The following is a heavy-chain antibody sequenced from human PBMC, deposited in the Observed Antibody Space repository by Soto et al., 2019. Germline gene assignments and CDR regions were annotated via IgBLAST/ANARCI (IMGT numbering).Heavy chain of an antibody. D-gene: IGHD2-2*01. CDR1: GGSFSGYY. Sequence: SETLSLTCAVYGGSFSGYYWTWIRQPPGTGLEWIGEINHSGSTNYNPSLKSRVTMSVDMSKNQFSLKLTSVTAADTAVYYCASHIPGSSTLAYWGQGVLVTVSS. V-gene: IGHV4-34*01. CDR2: INHSGST. J-gene: IGHJ4*02. CDR3: ASHIPGSSTLAY.